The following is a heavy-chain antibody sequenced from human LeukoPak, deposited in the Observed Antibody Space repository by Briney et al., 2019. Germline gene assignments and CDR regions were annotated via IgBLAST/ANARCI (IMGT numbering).Heavy chain of an antibody. CDR1: GFTFSNAW. D-gene: IGHD3-22*01. J-gene: IGHJ4*02. V-gene: IGHV3-15*01. CDR2: IKSKADGGTI. Sequence: GGSLRLSCAVSGFTFSNAWMTWVRQAPRKGLEWVGRIKSKADGGTIDYAAPVKGRFTILRDDSKNTLYLQMNSLRAEDSAVYFCAKADRRWATYYYDTSGYYYDYWGQGTLVTVSS. CDR3: AKADRRWATYYYDTSGYYYDY.